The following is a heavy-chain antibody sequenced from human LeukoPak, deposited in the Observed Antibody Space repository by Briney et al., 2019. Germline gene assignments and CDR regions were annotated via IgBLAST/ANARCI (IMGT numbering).Heavy chain of an antibody. Sequence: GASVKVSCKASGGTFSSYAISWVRQAPGQGLEWMGIINPSGGSTSYAQKFQGRVTMTRDMSTSTVYMELSSLRSEDTAVYYCARRDRSGETDYWGQGTLVTVSS. CDR1: GGTFSSYA. CDR3: ARRDRSGETDY. V-gene: IGHV1-46*01. J-gene: IGHJ4*02. D-gene: IGHD5-12*01. CDR2: INPSGGST.